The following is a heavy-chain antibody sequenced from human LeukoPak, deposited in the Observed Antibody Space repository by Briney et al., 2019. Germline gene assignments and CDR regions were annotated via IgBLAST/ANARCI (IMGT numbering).Heavy chain of an antibody. CDR2: FDPEDGET. J-gene: IGHJ4*02. CDR3: ATSSDGSGSFDY. CDR1: GYTLTELS. D-gene: IGHD3-10*01. V-gene: IGHV1-24*01. Sequence: ASVKVSCKVSGYTLTELSMHWVRQAPGKGLEWMGGFDPEDGETIYAQKFQGRVTMTEDTSTDTAHMELSSLRSEDTAVYYCATSSDGSGSFDYWGQGTLVTVSS.